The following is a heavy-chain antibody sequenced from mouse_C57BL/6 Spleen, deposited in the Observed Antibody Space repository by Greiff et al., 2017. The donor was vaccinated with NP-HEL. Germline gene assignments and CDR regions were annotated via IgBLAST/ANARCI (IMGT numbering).Heavy chain of an antibody. CDR1: GYTFTSYW. J-gene: IGHJ3*01. Sequence: QVHVKQPGAELVKPGASVKLSCKASGYTFTSYWMHWVKQRPGQGLEWIGMIHPNSGSTNYNEKFKSKATLTVDKSSSTAYMQLSSLTSEDSAVYYCAKDSSGYDWFAYWGQGTLVTVSA. V-gene: IGHV1-64*01. CDR2: IHPNSGST. D-gene: IGHD3-2*02. CDR3: AKDSSGYDWFAY.